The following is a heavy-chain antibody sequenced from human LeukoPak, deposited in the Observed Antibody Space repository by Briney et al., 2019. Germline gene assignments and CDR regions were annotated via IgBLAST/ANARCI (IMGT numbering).Heavy chain of an antibody. J-gene: IGHJ6*03. D-gene: IGHD6-13*01. V-gene: IGHV1-2*02. CDR2: INPHSGAT. Sequence: ASVKVSCKASGYTFIDYYIHWVRQAPGQGLEWMGWINPHSGATNYAQKFQGRVTMTRDTSISTAYMELSRLRSDDTAVYYCARVSYSSSWSKGLYYYYYMDVWGKGTTVTVSS. CDR3: ARVSYSSSWSKGLYYYYYMDV. CDR1: GYTFIDYY.